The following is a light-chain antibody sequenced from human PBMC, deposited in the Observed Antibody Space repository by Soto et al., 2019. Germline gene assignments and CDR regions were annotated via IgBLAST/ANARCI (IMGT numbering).Light chain of an antibody. J-gene: IGLJ1*01. CDR3: TSYTSSTTNYV. V-gene: IGLV2-14*01. CDR1: SSDIGGYNY. Sequence: QSDLTQPASVSGSPGQSITFSCTGTSSDIGGYNYVSWYQQHPGKAPKLMIYEVSNRPSGVSDRFSGSKSGNTASLTISGLQAEDEADYYCTSYTSSTTNYVFGTGTKLTVL. CDR2: EVS.